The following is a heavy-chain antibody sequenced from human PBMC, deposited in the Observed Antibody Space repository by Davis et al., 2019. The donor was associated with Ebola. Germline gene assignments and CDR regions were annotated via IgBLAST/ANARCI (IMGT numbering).Heavy chain of an antibody. CDR3: ARAPTWSQINYYCFDY. CDR1: GYPFTSYD. J-gene: IGHJ4*02. D-gene: IGHD3-10*01. Sequence: ASVKVSCKASGYPFTSYDINWVRQATGQGLEWMGWMNPNSGNTGYAQKFQGRVTMTRNTSISTAYMEVSSLRSEDTAVYYCARAPTWSQINYYCFDYWGQGTLVTVSS. V-gene: IGHV1-8*01. CDR2: MNPNSGNT.